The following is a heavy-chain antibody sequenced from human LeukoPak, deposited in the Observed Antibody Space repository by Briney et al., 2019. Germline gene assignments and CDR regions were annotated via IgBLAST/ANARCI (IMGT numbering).Heavy chain of an antibody. CDR2: ISAYNGNT. Sequence: ASVKVSCKASRYTLISHGFSWVRQAPGQGLEWMGWISAYNGNTYYAQKFRGRVTMTTDTSTSTAYMELRSLSSDDTAVYYCARGPYCSGATCDSQYFDFLGQGTLVPVSS. V-gene: IGHV1-18*01. CDR3: ARGPYCSGATCDSQYFDF. D-gene: IGHD2-15*01. CDR1: RYTLISHG. J-gene: IGHJ4*02.